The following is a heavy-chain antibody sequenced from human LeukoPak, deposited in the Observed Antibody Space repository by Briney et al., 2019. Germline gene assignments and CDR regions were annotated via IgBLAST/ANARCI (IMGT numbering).Heavy chain of an antibody. CDR3: ARDAPSRYNWNDGIDY. J-gene: IGHJ4*02. D-gene: IGHD1-20*01. CDR2: ISAYNGNT. CDR1: GYTFTSYG. V-gene: IGHV1-18*01. Sequence: ASVKVSCKASGYTFTSYGINWVRQAPGQGLEWMGWISAYNGNTNYAQKLQGRVTMTTDTSTSTAYMELRSLRSDDTAVYYCARDAPSRYNWNDGIDYWGQGTLVTVSS.